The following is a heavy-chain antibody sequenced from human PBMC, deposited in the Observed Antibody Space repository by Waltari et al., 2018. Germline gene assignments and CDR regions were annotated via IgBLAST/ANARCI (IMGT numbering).Heavy chain of an antibody. D-gene: IGHD3-3*01. J-gene: IGHJ4*02. V-gene: IGHV3-30*01. CDR3: AALNNFWSDVX. CDR2: XSFDDXNK. CDR1: GFTLSNYA. Sequence: QVXLVESGXGVVQPERSXRLSCVVSGFTLSNYAMHWVRKAXGKGLXWVAVXSFDDXNKYYADSVKXRFTISRDNSRSTLYLQXNSLRIDGXAVYYXAALNNFWSDVXWGQGTLVTVSS.